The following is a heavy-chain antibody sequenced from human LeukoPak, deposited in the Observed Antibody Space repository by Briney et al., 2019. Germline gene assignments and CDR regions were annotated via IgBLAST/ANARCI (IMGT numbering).Heavy chain of an antibody. Sequence: GGSLRLSCAASEFTFSASAMHWVRQASGKGLEWVGRIRSKANSYATAYAASVKGRFTISRDDSENTAYLQVNSLKTEDTAVYYCTTILYGDYGTFDIWGQGTMVTVSS. CDR1: EFTFSASA. V-gene: IGHV3-73*01. CDR2: IRSKANSYAT. D-gene: IGHD4-17*01. CDR3: TTILYGDYGTFDI. J-gene: IGHJ3*02.